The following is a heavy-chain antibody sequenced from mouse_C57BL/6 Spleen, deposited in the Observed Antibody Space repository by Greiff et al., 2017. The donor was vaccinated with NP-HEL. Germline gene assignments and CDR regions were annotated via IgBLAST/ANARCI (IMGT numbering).Heavy chain of an antibody. V-gene: IGHV1-4*01. J-gene: IGHJ3*01. CDR3: ARSGGDGYYLAWFAY. CDR2: INPSSGYT. D-gene: IGHD2-3*01. Sequence: VQLQQSGAELARPGASVKMSCKASGYTFTSYTMHWVKQRPGQGLEWIGYINPSSGYTKYNQKFKDKATLTADKSTSTAYMQLSSLTSEDSAFYYCARSGGDGYYLAWFAYWGQGTLVTVSA. CDR1: GYTFTSYT.